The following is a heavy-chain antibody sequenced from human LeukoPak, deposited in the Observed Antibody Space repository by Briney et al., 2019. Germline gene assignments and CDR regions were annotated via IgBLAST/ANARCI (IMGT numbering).Heavy chain of an antibody. V-gene: IGHV3-23*01. D-gene: IGHD1-1*01. CDR3: AKPHRYSGPYYFDY. J-gene: IGHJ4*02. CDR2: ISVSSGT. CDR1: GLAFRSYA. Sequence: GGSLRLSCVASGLAFRSYAMNWVRQAPGKGLEWVSTISVSSGTFYADSVKGRFTTSRDNSKNTLYLQMNSLRAEDTAVYYCAKPHRYSGPYYFDYWGQGTLVTVSS.